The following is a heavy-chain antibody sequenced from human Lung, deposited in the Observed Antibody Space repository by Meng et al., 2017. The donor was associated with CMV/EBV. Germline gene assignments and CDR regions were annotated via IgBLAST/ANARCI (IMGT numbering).Heavy chain of an antibody. V-gene: IGHV4-59*01. J-gene: IGHJ4*02. CDR3: ARFATTVLTT. CDR2: VYYAGST. CDR1: RFTFGTDW. Sequence: ESLKISCAASRFTFGTDWMTWVRQPPGKGLEWIGYVYYAGSTNYNTSLESRVTISVNASKNQFSLNLTSVTAADTAKYYCARFATTVLTTWGPGTLVTVSS. D-gene: IGHD4-17*01.